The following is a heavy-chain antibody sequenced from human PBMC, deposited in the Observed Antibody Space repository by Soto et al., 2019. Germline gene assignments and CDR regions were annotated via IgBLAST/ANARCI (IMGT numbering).Heavy chain of an antibody. V-gene: IGHV1-46*01. J-gene: IGHJ5*01. CDR3: ARGALCTLTSCSGEDNWFAS. Sequence: QVKLVQSGAEVKTPGASVKVSCKASGYTFTSYHIHWVRQAPGQGLEWMGIINPSGGGTNYAQKFQGRVTVTRDTSTSTVYRELTNLRSGDSAVYYCARGALCTLTSCSGEDNWFASWGQGTLVTVSS. D-gene: IGHD2-2*01. CDR2: INPSGGGT. CDR1: GYTFTSYH.